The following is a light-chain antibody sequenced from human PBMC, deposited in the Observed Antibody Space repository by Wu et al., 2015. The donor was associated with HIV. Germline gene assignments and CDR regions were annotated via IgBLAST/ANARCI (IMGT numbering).Light chain of an antibody. CDR3: QKYNTAPWT. CDR2: AAS. CDR1: QGITN. V-gene: IGKV1-27*01. J-gene: IGKJ1*01. Sequence: EIQMTQSPSSLSASVGDRVTITCRASQGITNLAWYQQKPGKVPKVLIYAASTLQSGAPSRFSGSGSGTDFTLTISSLQPEDVATYYCQKYNTAPWTFGQGTKVEMK.